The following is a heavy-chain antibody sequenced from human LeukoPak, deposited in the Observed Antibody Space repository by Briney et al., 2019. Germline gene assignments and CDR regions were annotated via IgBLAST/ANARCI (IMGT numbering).Heavy chain of an antibody. J-gene: IGHJ4*02. CDR1: GFTFSGYA. Sequence: GGSLRLSCAASGFTFSGYAMTWVRQAPGKGLEWVSTIGVSGGSTFYADSVKGRFTNSRDNSKNTLYLQMNSLRVEDTAVYYCAKGYYDSTGYPLRPSFDYWGQGTLITVSS. V-gene: IGHV3-23*01. CDR2: IGVSGGST. CDR3: AKGYYDSTGYPLRPSFDY. D-gene: IGHD3-22*01.